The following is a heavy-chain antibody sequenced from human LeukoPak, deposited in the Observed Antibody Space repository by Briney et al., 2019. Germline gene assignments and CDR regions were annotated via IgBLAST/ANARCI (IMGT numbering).Heavy chain of an antibody. CDR3: ARGRVFGGKLPFDY. V-gene: IGHV3-20*04. CDR2: INWNGGST. D-gene: IGHD3-10*01. Sequence: GGSLRLSCAASAFTFSSYSMNWVRQAPGTGLEWVSGINWNGGSTGYADSVKGRFTISRDNAKNSLYLQMNSLRAEDTALYYCARGRVFGGKLPFDYWGQGTLVTVSS. CDR1: AFTFSSYS. J-gene: IGHJ4*02.